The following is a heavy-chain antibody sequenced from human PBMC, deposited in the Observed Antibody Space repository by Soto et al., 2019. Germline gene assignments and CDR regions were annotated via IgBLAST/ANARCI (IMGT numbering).Heavy chain of an antibody. CDR1: GGTFSSYA. CDR2: IIPIFGTA. Sequence: QVQLVQSGAEVKKPGSSVKVSCTASGGTFSSYAISWVRQAPGQGLEWMGGIIPIFGTANYAQKFQGRVTITADESTSIAYMELSSLRSEDTAVYYCARGVAVAGLYYYYGMDVWGQGTTVTVSS. CDR3: ARGVAVAGLYYYYGMDV. V-gene: IGHV1-69*01. J-gene: IGHJ6*02. D-gene: IGHD6-19*01.